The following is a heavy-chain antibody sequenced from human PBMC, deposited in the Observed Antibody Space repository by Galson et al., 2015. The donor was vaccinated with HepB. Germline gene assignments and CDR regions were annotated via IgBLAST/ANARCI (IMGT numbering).Heavy chain of an antibody. CDR2: INPNSGGT. J-gene: IGHJ3*02. D-gene: IGHD6-13*01. CDR3: ARGGGSSSWYAAFDI. V-gene: IGHV1-2*02. CDR1: GYIFTGYH. Sequence: SVKVSCKASGYIFTGYHMHWMRQAPGQGLEWMGWINPNSGGTNSPQKFQGRVTMTRDTSISTAYMELSRLRSDDTAIYYCARGGGSSSWYAAFDIWGQGTMVTVSS.